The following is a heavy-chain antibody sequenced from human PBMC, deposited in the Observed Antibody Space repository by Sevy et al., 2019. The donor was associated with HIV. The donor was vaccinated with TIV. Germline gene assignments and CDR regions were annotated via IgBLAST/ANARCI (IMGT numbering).Heavy chain of an antibody. V-gene: IGHV1-18*01. J-gene: IGHJ5*02. CDR1: GYVFASYG. D-gene: IGHD6-25*01. Sequence: ASVKVSCKAFGYVFASYGISWVRQAPGQGLEWMGWISPFSGDTKYAQKFLGRVTMNTDTSTATAYMEVRSLRSDDTAVYYCARDKEQRPNLSARWFDPWGQGTLVTVSS. CDR3: ARDKEQRPNLSARWFDP. CDR2: ISPFSGDT.